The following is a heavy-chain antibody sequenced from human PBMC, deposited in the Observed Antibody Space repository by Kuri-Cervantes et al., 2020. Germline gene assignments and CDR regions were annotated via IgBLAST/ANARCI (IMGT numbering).Heavy chain of an antibody. V-gene: IGHV1-69*13. CDR1: VGTFSSYA. CDR2: IIPIFGTA. D-gene: IGHD7-27*01. Sequence: SVKVSCKASVGTFSSYAISWVRQAPGKGLKWMGGIIPIFGTANYAQKSQGRVTITADESTSTAYMELSSLRSEDAAVYYCASSLCSRELGEFDYWGQGTLVTVSS. CDR3: ASSLCSRELGEFDY. J-gene: IGHJ4*02.